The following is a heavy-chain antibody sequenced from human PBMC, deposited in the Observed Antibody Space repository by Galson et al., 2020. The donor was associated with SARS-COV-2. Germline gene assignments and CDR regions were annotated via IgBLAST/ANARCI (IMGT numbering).Heavy chain of an antibody. Sequence: TGGSLRLSCAASGFTFSSYAMHWVRQAPGKGLEWVAVISYDGSNKYYADSVKGRFTISRDNSKNTLYLQMNSLRAEDTAVYYCARDDDSLGGDYYFDYWGQGTLVTVSS. CDR3: ARDDDSLGGDYYFDY. D-gene: IGHD3-22*01. V-gene: IGHV3-30-3*01. CDR2: ISYDGSNK. J-gene: IGHJ4*02. CDR1: GFTFSSYA.